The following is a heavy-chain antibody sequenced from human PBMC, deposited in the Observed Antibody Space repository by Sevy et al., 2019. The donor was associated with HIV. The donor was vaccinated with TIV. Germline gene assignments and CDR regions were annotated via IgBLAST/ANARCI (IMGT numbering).Heavy chain of an antibody. CDR1: GYTFTGYY. CDR2: INPNSGGT. Sequence: ASVKVSCKASGYTFTGYYMHWVRQAPGQGLEWMGRINPNSGGTNYALKFQGRVTMTRDTSISTAYMELSRLRSDDTAVYYCASFYCSGGSRSNSYYFDYWGQGTLVTVSS. J-gene: IGHJ4*02. CDR3: ASFYCSGGSRSNSYYFDY. V-gene: IGHV1-2*06. D-gene: IGHD2-15*01.